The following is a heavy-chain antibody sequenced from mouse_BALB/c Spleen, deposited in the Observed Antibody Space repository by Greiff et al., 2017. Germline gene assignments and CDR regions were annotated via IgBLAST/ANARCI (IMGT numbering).Heavy chain of an antibody. CDR2: ISSGGGST. Sequence: EVNVVESGGGLVQPGGSRKLSCAASGFAFSSYDMSWVRQTPEKRLEWVAYISSGGGSTYYPDTVKGRFTISRDNAKNTLYLQMSSLKSEDTAMYYCARHDDYDGFDYWGQGTTLTVSS. CDR3: ARHDDYDGFDY. J-gene: IGHJ2*01. V-gene: IGHV5-12-1*01. D-gene: IGHD2-4*01. CDR1: GFAFSSYD.